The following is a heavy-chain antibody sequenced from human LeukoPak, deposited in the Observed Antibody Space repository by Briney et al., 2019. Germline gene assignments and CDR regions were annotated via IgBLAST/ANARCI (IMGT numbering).Heavy chain of an antibody. Sequence: PSETLSLTCTVSGGSISSYYWSWIRQPPGKGLEWIGYIYYSGSTNYNPSLKSRVTISVDTSKNQFSLKLSSVTAADTAVYYCARETTAAFDIGGQGTMVTVSS. CDR2: IYYSGST. D-gene: IGHD6-13*01. V-gene: IGHV4-59*01. CDR3: ARETTAAFDI. CDR1: GGSISSYY. J-gene: IGHJ3*02.